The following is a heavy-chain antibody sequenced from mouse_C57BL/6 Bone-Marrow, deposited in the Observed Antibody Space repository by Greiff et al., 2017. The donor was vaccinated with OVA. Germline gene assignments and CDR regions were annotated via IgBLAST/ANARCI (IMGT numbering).Heavy chain of an antibody. D-gene: IGHD1-1*01. V-gene: IGHV1-55*01. J-gene: IGHJ2*01. CDR3: ARETTVVAKDY. CDR1: GYTFTSYW. Sequence: VQLQQPGAELVKPGASVKMSCKASGYTFTSYWITWVKQRPGQGLEWIGDIYPGSGSTNYNEKFKSKATLTVDTSSSTAYMQLSSLTSEDTAVYYCARETTVVAKDYWGKGTTLTVSS. CDR2: IYPGSGST.